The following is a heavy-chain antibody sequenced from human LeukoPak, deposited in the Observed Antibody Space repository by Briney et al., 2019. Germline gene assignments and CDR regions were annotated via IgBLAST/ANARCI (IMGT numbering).Heavy chain of an antibody. CDR1: GFTFSDYS. J-gene: IGHJ5*02. D-gene: IGHD3-10*01. Sequence: GSLRLSCAASGFTFSDYSMNWVRQAPGKGLECIGYIYSSGSTDYNPSLKSRLSISVDTSKIQFSLRLSSVTVADTAVYYCARTPLRGATFFTSYPNWFDTWGQGTLVTVSS. V-gene: IGHV4-59*08. CDR3: ARTPLRGATFFTSYPNWFDT. CDR2: IYSSGST.